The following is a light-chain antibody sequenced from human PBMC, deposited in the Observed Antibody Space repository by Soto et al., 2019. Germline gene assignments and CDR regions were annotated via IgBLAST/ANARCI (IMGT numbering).Light chain of an antibody. CDR2: ANV. CDR1: SSNIGAGYD. CDR3: ASWDNSLKGLV. J-gene: IGLJ3*02. Sequence: QSVVTQPPSVSGAPGQRVTISCTGSSSNIGAGYDVHWYQQLPGTAPKLLIYANVNRPSGVPDRFSASKSGTSASLDITGLHSEDEGDYYCASWDNSLKGLVFGGGTKLTVL. V-gene: IGLV1-40*01.